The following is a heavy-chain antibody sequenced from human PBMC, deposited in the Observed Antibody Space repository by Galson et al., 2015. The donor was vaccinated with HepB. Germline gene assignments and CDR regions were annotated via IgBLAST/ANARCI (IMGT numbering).Heavy chain of an antibody. J-gene: IGHJ6*02. V-gene: IGHV3-30*18. CDR2: ISYDGSNK. CDR3: AKDRTYCSSTSCVYYYYYYGMDV. D-gene: IGHD2-2*01. CDR1: GFTFSSYV. Sequence: SLRLSCAASGFTFSSYVMHWVREAPGKELEWVAVISYDGSNKYYADSVKGRFTIARDNSKNTLYLQMDSLRAEDTAAYYCAKDRTYCSSTSCVYYYYYYGMDVWGQGTTVTVSS.